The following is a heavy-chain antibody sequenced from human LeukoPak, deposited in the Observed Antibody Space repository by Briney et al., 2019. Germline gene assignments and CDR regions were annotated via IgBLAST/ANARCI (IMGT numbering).Heavy chain of an antibody. D-gene: IGHD5-24*01. CDR1: GYSFTNYW. CDR3: ARQEMATISPYY. Sequence: GESLKISCKDSGYSFTNYWIGWVRQMPGKGLEWMGIIHSADSNTKYSPSFQGQVTISADKSISTAYLQWSSLKASDTAMYYCARQEMATISPYYWGQGTLVTVSS. V-gene: IGHV5-51*01. J-gene: IGHJ4*02. CDR2: IHSADSNT.